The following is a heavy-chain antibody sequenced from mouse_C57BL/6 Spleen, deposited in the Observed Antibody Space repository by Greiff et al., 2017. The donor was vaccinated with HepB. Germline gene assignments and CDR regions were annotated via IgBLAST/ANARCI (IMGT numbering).Heavy chain of an antibody. V-gene: IGHV3-6*01. J-gene: IGHJ3*01. CDR2: ISYDGSN. D-gene: IGHD2-4*01. CDR3: ARPNPYYDYDGGAWFAY. Sequence: EVQLQESGPGLVKPSQSLSLTCSVTGYSITSGYYWNWIRQFPGNKLEWMGYISYDGSNNYNPSLKNRISITRDTSKNQFFLKLNSVTTEDTATYYCARPNPYYDYDGGAWFAYWGQGTLVTVSA. CDR1: GYSITSGYY.